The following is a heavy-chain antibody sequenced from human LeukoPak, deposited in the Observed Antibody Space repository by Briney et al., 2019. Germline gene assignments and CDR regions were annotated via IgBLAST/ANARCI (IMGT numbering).Heavy chain of an antibody. J-gene: IGHJ3*02. D-gene: IGHD3-22*01. CDR1: GFTVSSNY. CDR3: ERDYYYDSSGYYYVGAFDI. Sequence: GGSLRLSCAASGFTVSSNYMSWVRQAPGKGLEWVSVIYSGGSTYYADSVKGRFTISRDNSKNTLYLQMNSLRAEDTAVYYCERDYYYDSSGYYYVGAFDIWGQGTMVTVSS. CDR2: IYSGGST. V-gene: IGHV3-53*01.